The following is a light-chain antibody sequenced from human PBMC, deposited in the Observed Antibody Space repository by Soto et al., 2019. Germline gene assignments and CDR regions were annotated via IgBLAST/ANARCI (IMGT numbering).Light chain of an antibody. V-gene: IGLV2-23*02. Sequence: QSALTQPASVSGSPGQSITISCTGTSSDVGSYHLVSWYQQHPGKAPKLMIYEVSKRPSGVSNRFSGSKSGNTASLTISGLQAEDEADYFCCSYAGSWTYVFGTGTKVTVL. CDR1: SSDVGSYHL. CDR2: EVS. J-gene: IGLJ1*01. CDR3: CSYAGSWTYV.